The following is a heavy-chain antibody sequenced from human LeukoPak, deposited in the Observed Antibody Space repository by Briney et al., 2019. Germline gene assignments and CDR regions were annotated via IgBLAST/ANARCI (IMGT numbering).Heavy chain of an antibody. V-gene: IGHV1-2*02. CDR2: INPNSGGT. Sequence: ASVKVSCTASGYTFTVYYMHWVRQAPGQGLEWMGWINPNSGGTNYAQKFQGRVTMTRDTSISTAYMELSRLRSDDTAVYYCARERGRIQLWLQYYWGQGTLVTVSS. CDR3: ARERGRIQLWLQYY. CDR1: GYTFTVYY. D-gene: IGHD5-18*01. J-gene: IGHJ4*02.